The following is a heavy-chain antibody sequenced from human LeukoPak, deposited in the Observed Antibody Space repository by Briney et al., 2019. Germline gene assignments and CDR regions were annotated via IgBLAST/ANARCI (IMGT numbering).Heavy chain of an antibody. V-gene: IGHV3-30*03. J-gene: IGHJ4*02. Sequence: QSGRSLRLSCAASGFTFSSYGMHWVRQAPGKGLEWVAVISYDGSNKYYADSVKGRFTISRDNSKNTLYLQMNSLRAEDTAVYYCARDRRDGYNYMVWYFDYWGQGTLVTVSS. CDR2: ISYDGSNK. D-gene: IGHD5-24*01. CDR1: GFTFSSYG. CDR3: ARDRRDGYNYMVWYFDY.